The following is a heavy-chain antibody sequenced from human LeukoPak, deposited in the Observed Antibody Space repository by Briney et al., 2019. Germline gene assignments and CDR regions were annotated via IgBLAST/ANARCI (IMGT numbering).Heavy chain of an antibody. J-gene: IGHJ4*02. D-gene: IGHD6-19*01. CDR1: GFTFSSYS. CDR2: ISSSSSTI. V-gene: IGHV3-48*04. Sequence: GGPLRLSRAASGFTFSSYSMNWVRQAPGKGLEWVSYISSSSSTIYYADSVKGRFTISRDNAKNSLYLQMNSLRAEDTAVYYCAREQWLVPEPFDYWGQGTLVTVSS. CDR3: AREQWLVPEPFDY.